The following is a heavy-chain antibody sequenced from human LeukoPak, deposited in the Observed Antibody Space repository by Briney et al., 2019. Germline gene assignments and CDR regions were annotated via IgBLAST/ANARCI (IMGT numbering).Heavy chain of an antibody. CDR1: GFTFSNYG. CDR3: ANECTVAGCFDY. Sequence: GGSLRLSCAASGFTFSNYGMLWVRQPPGKGLEGVAFIRYDGSNKYYPDSVKGRFTISSDNSKNPLYLQMNRLRDDDTAVYYCANECTVAGCFDYWGQGTLVTVSS. J-gene: IGHJ4*02. D-gene: IGHD6-19*01. CDR2: IRYDGSNK. V-gene: IGHV3-30*02.